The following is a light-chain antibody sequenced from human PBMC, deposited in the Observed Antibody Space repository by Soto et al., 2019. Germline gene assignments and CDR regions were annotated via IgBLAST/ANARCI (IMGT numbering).Light chain of an antibody. V-gene: IGKV3-20*01. CDR2: GAS. CDR3: QQFGSSPPFT. Sequence: EIVLTQSPGTLSLTPGERATLSCRASQSVSSSYLAWYQQKPGQAPRLLIYGASSRATGIPDRFSGSGSRTHFTLTISRLEPSDFAVYFCQQFGSSPPFTFGEWTRMESK. CDR1: QSVSSSY. J-gene: IGKJ5*01.